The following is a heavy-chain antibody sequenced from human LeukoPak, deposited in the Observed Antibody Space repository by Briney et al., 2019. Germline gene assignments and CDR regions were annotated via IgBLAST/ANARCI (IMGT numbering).Heavy chain of an antibody. D-gene: IGHD3-22*01. Sequence: SETLSLTCTVSGGSITSYYWGWFRHPPGKGLEWIGYIYYSGSTNYNPSLKSRVTISVDTSKNQFSLKLSSVTAADTAVYYCARGRYDTSGYPDDYWGRGPLVTVSS. CDR2: IYYSGST. CDR3: ARGRYDTSGYPDDY. J-gene: IGHJ4*02. V-gene: IGHV4-59*08. CDR1: GGSITSYY.